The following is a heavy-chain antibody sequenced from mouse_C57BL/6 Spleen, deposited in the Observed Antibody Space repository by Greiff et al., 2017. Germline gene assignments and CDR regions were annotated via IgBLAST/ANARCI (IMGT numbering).Heavy chain of an antibody. CDR2: ISSGSSTI. CDR3: ARHRGYAMDY. Sequence: EVKVVESGGGLVKPGGSLKLSCAASGFTFSDYGMHWVRQAPEKGLEWVAYISSGSSTIYYADTVKGRFTISRDNAKNTLFLQMTSLRSEDTAMYYCARHRGYAMDYWGQGTSVTVSS. CDR1: GFTFSDYG. J-gene: IGHJ4*01. V-gene: IGHV5-17*01.